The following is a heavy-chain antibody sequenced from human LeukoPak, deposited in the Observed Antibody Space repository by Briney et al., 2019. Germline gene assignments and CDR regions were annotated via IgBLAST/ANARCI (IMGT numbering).Heavy chain of an antibody. J-gene: IGHJ4*02. CDR2: IFPADSDT. CDR1: GYSFTTYW. D-gene: IGHD6-13*01. CDR3: ASVYSSTSWDY. V-gene: IGHV5-51*01. Sequence: GESLQISCRASGYSFTTYWIGWVRQMPGKGLEWMGVIFPADSDTRYSPSFQGQVTISADKSISTAYLQWSSLKASDTAMYYCASVYSSTSWDYWGQGTLVTVSS.